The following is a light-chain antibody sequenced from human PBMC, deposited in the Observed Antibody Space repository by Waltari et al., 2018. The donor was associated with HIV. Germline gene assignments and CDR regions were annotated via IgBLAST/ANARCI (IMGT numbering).Light chain of an antibody. J-gene: IGKJ1*01. CDR1: QSVSVY. Sequence: EIVLTQSPATLSLSPGERGNLSCRASQSVSVYLAWYQQKPGQAPRLLIYDASNRATGIPVRFSGSGSGTDFTLTISSLEPEDFAVYYCYQRSDWPRTFGQGTKVEIK. CDR3: YQRSDWPRT. V-gene: IGKV3-11*01. CDR2: DAS.